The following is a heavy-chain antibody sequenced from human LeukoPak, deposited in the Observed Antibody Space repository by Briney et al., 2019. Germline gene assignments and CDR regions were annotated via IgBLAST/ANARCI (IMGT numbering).Heavy chain of an antibody. V-gene: IGHV3-7*01. CDR2: IKQDGSEK. CDR3: ASSDCSSTSATCYYYYGMDV. D-gene: IGHD2-2*01. J-gene: IGHJ6*02. Sequence: PGGSLRLSCAASGFTFSSYWMSWVRQAPGKGLEWVANIKQDGSEKYYVDSVKGRFTISRDNAKNSLYLQMNSLRAEDTAVYYCASSDCSSTSATCYYYYGMDVRGQGTLVTVSS. CDR1: GFTFSSYW.